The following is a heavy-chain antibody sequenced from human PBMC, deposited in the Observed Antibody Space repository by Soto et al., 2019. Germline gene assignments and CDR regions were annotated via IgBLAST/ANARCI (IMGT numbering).Heavy chain of an antibody. Sequence: PGESLKISCKGSGYRFTNYWIGWVRQMPGKGLEWMGIIYLGDSDTKYSPSFQGQVTMSADKSISTAYLQWSSLTASDTAMYYCASVGDTATGYYFDYWGQGXLVTVSS. V-gene: IGHV5-51*01. D-gene: IGHD5-18*01. CDR2: IYLGDSDT. CDR3: ASVGDTATGYYFDY. CDR1: GYRFTNYW. J-gene: IGHJ4*02.